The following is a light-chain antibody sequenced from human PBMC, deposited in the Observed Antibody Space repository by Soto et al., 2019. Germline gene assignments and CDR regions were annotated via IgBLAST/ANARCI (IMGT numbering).Light chain of an antibody. V-gene: IGKV3-11*01. CDR2: DAS. Sequence: EIVMTQSPATLSVSPGERATLSCRASQSVSSNLAWYQQKPGQAPRLLIYDASTRATGIPDRFSGSGSGTDFTLTISSLEPEEFAVYYCKQRSNWPITVGQGTRLEIK. CDR1: QSVSSN. J-gene: IGKJ5*01. CDR3: KQRSNWPIT.